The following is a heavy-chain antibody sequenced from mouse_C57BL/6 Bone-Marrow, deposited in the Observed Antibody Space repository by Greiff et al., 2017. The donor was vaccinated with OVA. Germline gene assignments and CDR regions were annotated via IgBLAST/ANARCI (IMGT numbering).Heavy chain of an antibody. V-gene: IGHV10-1*01. D-gene: IGHD2-4*01. CDR2: IRSKSNNYAT. Sequence: EVKLMESGGGLVQPKGSLKLSCAASGFSFNTYAMNWVRQAPGKGLEWVARIRSKSNNYATYYADSVKDRFTISRDDSESMLYLQMNNLKTEDTAMYYCVSRGIYYDYGGSYYFDYWGQGTTLTVSS. CDR3: VSRGIYYDYGGSYYFDY. J-gene: IGHJ2*01. CDR1: GFSFNTYA.